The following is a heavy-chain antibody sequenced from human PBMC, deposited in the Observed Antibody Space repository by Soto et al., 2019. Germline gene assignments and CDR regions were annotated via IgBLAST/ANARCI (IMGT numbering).Heavy chain of an antibody. V-gene: IGHV4-4*07. D-gene: IGHD3-10*01. CDR2: IYTSGST. Sequence: QVQLQESGPGLVKPSETLSLTCTVSGGSISSYYWSWIRQPAGKGLEWIGRIYTSGSTNYNPSLKSRETMSVDTSKSQFSLTLSSVTAADTAVYYCARDGTMVRGIIELWGQGTTVTVYS. CDR3: ARDGTMVRGIIEL. J-gene: IGHJ6*02. CDR1: GGSISSYY.